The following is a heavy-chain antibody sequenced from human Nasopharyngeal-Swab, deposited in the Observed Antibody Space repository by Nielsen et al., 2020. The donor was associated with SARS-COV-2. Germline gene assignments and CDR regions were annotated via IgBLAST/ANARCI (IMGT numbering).Heavy chain of an antibody. Sequence: SETLSLTCTVSGGSISSYYWSWIRQPPGKGLEWIGYIYYSGSTNYNPSLKSRVTISVDTSKNQFSLKLSSVTAADTAVYYCAGEGRITMVRGVITKTNWFDPWGQGTLVTVSS. CDR3: AGEGRITMVRGVITKTNWFDP. D-gene: IGHD3-10*01. V-gene: IGHV4-59*01. CDR1: GGSISSYY. CDR2: IYYSGST. J-gene: IGHJ5*02.